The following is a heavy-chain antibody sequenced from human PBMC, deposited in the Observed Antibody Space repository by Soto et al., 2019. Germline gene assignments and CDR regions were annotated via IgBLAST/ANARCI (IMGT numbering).Heavy chain of an antibody. CDR3: ARERELNYFDY. CDR2: INPSGGSK. D-gene: IGHD1-26*01. J-gene: IGHJ4*02. V-gene: IGHV1-46*01. Sequence: ASVKVSCKASGYTFTSYYMHWVRQAPGQGLEWMGIINPSGGSKSYAQKFQGRVTMTRDTSTSTVYMELSSLRSEDTAVYYCARERELNYFDYWGQGTLVTVSS. CDR1: GYTFTSYY.